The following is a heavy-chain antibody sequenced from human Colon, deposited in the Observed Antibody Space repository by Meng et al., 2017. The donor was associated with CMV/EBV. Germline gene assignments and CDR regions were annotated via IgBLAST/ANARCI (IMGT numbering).Heavy chain of an antibody. J-gene: IGHJ4*01. CDR1: GFSFSDYW. Sequence: GESLRLSCAASGFSFSDYWVTWVRQRPGKGLELVANMSPAENEYSYGDSVEGRFTMSRDNAKDSLYLDMTGLRADDTAVYFCATDFGWYRRIYWGQGTLVTVSS. CDR2: MSPAENEY. V-gene: IGHV3-7*03. CDR3: ATDFGWYRRIY. D-gene: IGHD6-19*01.